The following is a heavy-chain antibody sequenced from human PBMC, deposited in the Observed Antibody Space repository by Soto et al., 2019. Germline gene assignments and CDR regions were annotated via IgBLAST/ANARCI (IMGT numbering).Heavy chain of an antibody. V-gene: IGHV1-69*13. CDR3: ARSRPAAIRSVYYYGMDV. J-gene: IGHJ6*02. CDR1: GGTFSSYA. CDR2: IIPIFGTA. Sequence: SVKVSCKASGGTFSSYAISWVRQAPGQGLEWMGGIIPIFGTANYAQKFQGRVTITADESTGTAYMELSSLRSEDTAVYYCARSRPAAIRSVYYYGMDVWGQGTTVTVSS. D-gene: IGHD2-2*02.